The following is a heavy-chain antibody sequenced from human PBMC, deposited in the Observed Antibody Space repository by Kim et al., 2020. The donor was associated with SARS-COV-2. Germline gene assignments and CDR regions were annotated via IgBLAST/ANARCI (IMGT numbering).Heavy chain of an antibody. V-gene: IGHV7-4-1*02. CDR3: ARIGSSSSAGYYYYYGMDV. Sequence: ASVKVSCKASGYTFTSYAMNWVRQAPGQGLEWMGWINTNTGNPTYAQGFTGRLVFSLDTSVSTAYLQISSLKAEDTAVYYCARIGSSSSAGYYYYYGMDVWGQGTTVTVSS. D-gene: IGHD6-6*01. CDR2: INTNTGNP. CDR1: GYTFTSYA. J-gene: IGHJ6*02.